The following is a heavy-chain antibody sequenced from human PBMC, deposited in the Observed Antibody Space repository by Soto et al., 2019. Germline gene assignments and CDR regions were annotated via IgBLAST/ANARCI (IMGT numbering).Heavy chain of an antibody. V-gene: IGHV1-8*01. Sequence: GASVKVSCKASGYTFTSYDINWVRQATGQGLEWMGWMNPNSGNTGYAQKFQGRVTMTRNTSISTAYMELSGLRSEDTAVYYCAPSVRMATIYYFDYWGQGTLVTVSS. CDR2: MNPNSGNT. CDR1: GYTFTSYD. J-gene: IGHJ4*02. D-gene: IGHD5-12*01. CDR3: APSVRMATIYYFDY.